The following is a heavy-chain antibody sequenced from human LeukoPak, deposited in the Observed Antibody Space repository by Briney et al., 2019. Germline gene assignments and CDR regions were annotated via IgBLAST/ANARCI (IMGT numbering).Heavy chain of an antibody. D-gene: IGHD3-22*01. CDR3: AKDPGYYDSSGYLFFDY. V-gene: IGHV3-23*01. CDR1: GLTFSSYA. J-gene: IGHJ4*02. CDR2: ISGSGGST. Sequence: HSGGSLRLSCAASGLTFSSYAMSWVRQAPGKGLEWVSAISGSGGSTYYADSVKGRFTISRDNSKNTLYLQMNSLRAEDTAVYYCAKDPGYYDSSGYLFFDYWGQGTLVTVSS.